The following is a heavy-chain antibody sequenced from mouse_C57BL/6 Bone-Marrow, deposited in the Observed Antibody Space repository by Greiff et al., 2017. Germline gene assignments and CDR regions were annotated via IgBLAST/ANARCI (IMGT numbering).Heavy chain of an antibody. V-gene: IGHV1-64*01. J-gene: IGHJ4*01. CDR1: GYTFTSYW. CDR3: ARWGDYSNYSYAMDY. CDR2: IHPNSGST. D-gene: IGHD2-5*01. Sequence: QVQLQQPGAELVKPGASVKLSCKASGYTFTSYWMHWVKQRPGQGLEWIGMIHPNSGSTNYNEKFKSKATLTVDKSSSTAYMQLSSLTSEDSAVYYCARWGDYSNYSYAMDYWGQGTSVTVSS.